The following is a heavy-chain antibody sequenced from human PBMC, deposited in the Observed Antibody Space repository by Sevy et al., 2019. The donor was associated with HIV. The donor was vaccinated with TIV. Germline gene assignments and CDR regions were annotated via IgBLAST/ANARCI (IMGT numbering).Heavy chain of an antibody. CDR1: GFTFSSYW. D-gene: IGHD6-13*01. Sequence: GGSLRLSCAASGFTFSSYWMSWVRQAPGKGLEWVANIKQDGSEKYYVDSVKGRFTISRDNAKNSLYLQMNSLRAVDTAVYYCARDRIGYSSSWYPYYFDYWGQGTLVTVSS. CDR3: ARDRIGYSSSWYPYYFDY. CDR2: IKQDGSEK. J-gene: IGHJ4*02. V-gene: IGHV3-7*03.